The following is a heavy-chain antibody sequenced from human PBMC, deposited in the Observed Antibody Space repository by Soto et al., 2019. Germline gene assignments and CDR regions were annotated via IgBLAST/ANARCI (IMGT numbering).Heavy chain of an antibody. J-gene: IGHJ4*02. D-gene: IGHD4-17*01. CDR3: ARHETLHGDYDD. CDR2: IYHSGST. V-gene: IGHV4-30-2*01. Sequence: SETLSLTCAVSGGSISSCGYSWSWIRQPPGKGLEWIGYIYHSGSTYYNPSLKSRVTISVDRSKNQFSLKLSSVTAADTAVYYCARHETLHGDYDDWGQGTLVTVSS. CDR1: GGSISSCGYS.